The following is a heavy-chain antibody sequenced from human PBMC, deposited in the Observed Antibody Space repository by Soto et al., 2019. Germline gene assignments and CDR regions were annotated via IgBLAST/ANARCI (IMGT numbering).Heavy chain of an antibody. CDR3: ARDPGQITMVRGVSDY. D-gene: IGHD3-10*01. Sequence: QVQLVESGGGLVKPGGSLRLSCAASGFTFSDSYMSWIRQAPGKGLEWVSYISSSSSTKYYADSVKGRFTISRDNAKNSLYLQMNILRDEDTAVYYCARDPGQITMVRGVSDYWGQGTLVAVSS. CDR1: GFTFSDSY. CDR2: ISSSSSTK. V-gene: IGHV3-11*04. J-gene: IGHJ4*02.